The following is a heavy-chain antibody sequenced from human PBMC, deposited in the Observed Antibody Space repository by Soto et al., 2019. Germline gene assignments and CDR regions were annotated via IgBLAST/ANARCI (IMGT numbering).Heavy chain of an antibody. Sequence: PSETLSLTCTVSGGSISSGDYYWSWIRQHPGKGLEWIGYIYYSGSTYYNPSLKSRVTISLDTSKNQFSLKLSSVTAADTAVYYCARHIATGTAEGMWYFDYWGQGTLVTVSS. CDR2: IYYSGST. D-gene: IGHD1-1*01. CDR1: GGSISSGDYY. CDR3: ARHIATGTAEGMWYFDY. V-gene: IGHV4-31*03. J-gene: IGHJ4*02.